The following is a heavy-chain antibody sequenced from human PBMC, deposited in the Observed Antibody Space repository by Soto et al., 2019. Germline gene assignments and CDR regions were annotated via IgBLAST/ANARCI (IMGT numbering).Heavy chain of an antibody. CDR2: INHSGST. J-gene: IGHJ5*02. Sequence: SETLSLTCTVSVGYISSGGYYWSWIRQPPGKGLEWIGEINHSGSTYYNPSLKSRVTISVDTSKNQFSLKLSSVTAADTAVYYCARSIFPRGQGTLVTVSS. CDR3: ARSIFP. V-gene: IGHV4-31*03. CDR1: VGYISSGGYY. D-gene: IGHD6-6*01.